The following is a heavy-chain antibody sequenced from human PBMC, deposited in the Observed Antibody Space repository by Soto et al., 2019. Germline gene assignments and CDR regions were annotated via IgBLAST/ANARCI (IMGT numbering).Heavy chain of an antibody. Sequence: KASETLSLTCTVFGGSFSGYYWTWIRQPPGKGLEWIGEITDSGDTNFNPSLKSRVTISVDTSMIHFSLKLSSVTAADTAVYYCARGGRGWTNYPYYYYYGMDVWGQGTTVTVSS. J-gene: IGHJ6*02. CDR2: ITDSGDT. CDR1: GGSFSGYY. CDR3: ARGGRGWTNYPYYYYYGMDV. D-gene: IGHD1-7*01. V-gene: IGHV4-34*01.